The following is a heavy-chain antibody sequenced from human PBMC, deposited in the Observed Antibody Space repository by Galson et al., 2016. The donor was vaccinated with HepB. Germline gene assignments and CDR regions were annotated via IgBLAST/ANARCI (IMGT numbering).Heavy chain of an antibody. CDR3: ARGINWGIHS. Sequence: SLRLSCATSGFSLSLNSMHWVRQAPGKGLVWVSRVNSDASSASYADFVKGPPTIYRDNAKNTHYLQMNCLRVEDTAMYYCARGINWGIHSWGQGTLVTVSS. J-gene: IGHJ4*02. D-gene: IGHD7-27*01. CDR1: GFSLSLNS. V-gene: IGHV3-74*01. CDR2: VNSDASSA.